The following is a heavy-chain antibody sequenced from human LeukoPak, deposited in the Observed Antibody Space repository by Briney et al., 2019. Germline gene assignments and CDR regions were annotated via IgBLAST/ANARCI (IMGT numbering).Heavy chain of an antibody. V-gene: IGHV4-59*11. CDR3: ARRQYHLLYMDV. CDR1: GGSISSRY. D-gene: IGHD2-2*01. CDR2: IYYRGST. Sequence: PSETLSLTCTVSGGSISSRYWSWIRQPPGKGLEWIGYIYYRGSTNYNPSLKSRVTIAVDTSKNQFSLKLTSVTAADTAVYYCARRQYHLLYMDVWGKGTTVTVSS. J-gene: IGHJ6*03.